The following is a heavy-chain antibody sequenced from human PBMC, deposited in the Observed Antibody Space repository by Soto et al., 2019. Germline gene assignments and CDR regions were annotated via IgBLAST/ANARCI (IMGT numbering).Heavy chain of an antibody. D-gene: IGHD2-15*01. CDR3: AREPGYCSGGSCYSFDY. CDR2: IYHSGST. J-gene: IGHJ4*02. V-gene: IGHV4-4*02. Sequence: QVQLQESGPGLVKPSGTLSLTCAVSGGSISSSNWWSWVRQPPGKGLEWIGEIYHSGSTNYNPSLRWRVTRSVDKSKNQFSLKLGSVTAADTAVYYCAREPGYCSGGSCYSFDYWGQGTLVTVSS. CDR1: GGSISSSNW.